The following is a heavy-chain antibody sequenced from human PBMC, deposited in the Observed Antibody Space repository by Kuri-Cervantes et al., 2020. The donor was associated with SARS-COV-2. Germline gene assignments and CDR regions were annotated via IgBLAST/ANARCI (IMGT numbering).Heavy chain of an antibody. J-gene: IGHJ6*02. CDR3: ARDGSDDFWSGHELGMDV. D-gene: IGHD3-3*01. Sequence: SVKVCCKASGGTFSSYAISWVRQAPGQGLKWMGRIITIFGIANYAQKFQGRVTITADKSTSTASMELSSLRSEDTAVYYCARDGSDDFWSGHELGMDVWGQGTTVTVSS. CDR2: IITIFGIA. CDR1: GGTFSSYA. V-gene: IGHV1-69*04.